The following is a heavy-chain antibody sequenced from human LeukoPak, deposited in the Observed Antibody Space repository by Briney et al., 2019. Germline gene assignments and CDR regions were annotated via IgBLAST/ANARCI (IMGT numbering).Heavy chain of an antibody. Sequence: ASVKVSCKASGYSFTAYYMHSVRQAPGQGLEWMGWINPNSGGTYYAQNFEGRVTMTSDTSIKTAYMELRSLRSDDTAVYYCARRQGTTLNFDYWGQGTLVTVSS. D-gene: IGHD1-1*01. J-gene: IGHJ4*02. CDR1: GYSFTAYY. CDR3: ARRQGTTLNFDY. CDR2: INPNSGGT. V-gene: IGHV1-2*02.